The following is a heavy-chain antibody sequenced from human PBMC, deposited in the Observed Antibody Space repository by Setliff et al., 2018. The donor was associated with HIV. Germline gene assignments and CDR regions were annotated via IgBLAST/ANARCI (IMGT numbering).Heavy chain of an antibody. Sequence: GGSLRLSCAASGFTVSRNYISWVRQAPGKGLEWVSVIYSGGSTYYADSVKGRFTISRDNSKNTLYLQMNSLRAEDPAVYYCARAYYGYCSGGISYSAPPDYWGQGTLVTVSS. V-gene: IGHV3-53*01. CDR2: IYSGGST. CDR3: ARAYYGYCSGGISYSAPPDY. J-gene: IGHJ4*02. CDR1: GFTVSRNY. D-gene: IGHD2-15*01.